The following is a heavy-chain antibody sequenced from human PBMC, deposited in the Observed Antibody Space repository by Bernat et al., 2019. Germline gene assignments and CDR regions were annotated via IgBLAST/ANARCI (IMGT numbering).Heavy chain of an antibody. J-gene: IGHJ6*02. V-gene: IGHV4-34*01. D-gene: IGHD3-3*01. CDR1: GGSFSGYY. CDR3: ARDPITIVGVDEIYYYYYYGMDV. Sequence: QVQLQQWGAGLLKPPETLSLTCAVYGGSFSGYYWSWIRQPPGKGLEWIGEINHSGSTNYNPSLKSRVTISVDTSKNQFSLKLSSVTAANTAVYYCARDPITIVGVDEIYYYYYYGMDVWGQGTTVTVSS. CDR2: INHSGST.